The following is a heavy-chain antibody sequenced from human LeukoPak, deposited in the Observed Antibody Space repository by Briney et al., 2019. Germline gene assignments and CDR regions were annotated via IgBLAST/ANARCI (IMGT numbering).Heavy chain of an antibody. Sequence: ASVRVSCKASGGTFSSYAISWVRQAPGQGLEWMGGIIPIFGTPNCAQRFQGRVTITADESTSTVYMELSSLRSEDTAVYYCARDHYHKIHSVMVTAPDYWGQGTLVIVSS. CDR2: IIPIFGTP. CDR1: GGTFSSYA. V-gene: IGHV1-69*13. D-gene: IGHD2-21*02. CDR3: ARDHYHKIHSVMVTAPDY. J-gene: IGHJ4*02.